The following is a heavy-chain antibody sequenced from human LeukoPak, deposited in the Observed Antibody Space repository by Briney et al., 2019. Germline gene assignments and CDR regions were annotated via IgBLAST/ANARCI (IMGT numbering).Heavy chain of an antibody. D-gene: IGHD6-13*01. J-gene: IGHJ4*02. V-gene: IGHV3-43D*03. CDR2: ISWDGGST. Sequence: GGSLRLSCTASGFTFDDYAMHWVRQAPGKGLEWVSLISWDGGSTYYADSVKGRFTISRDNSKNSLYLQMNSLRSEDTALYYCAKDVRGSTSWYGLDYWGQGTLVTVSS. CDR1: GFTFDDYA. CDR3: AKDVRGSTSWYGLDY.